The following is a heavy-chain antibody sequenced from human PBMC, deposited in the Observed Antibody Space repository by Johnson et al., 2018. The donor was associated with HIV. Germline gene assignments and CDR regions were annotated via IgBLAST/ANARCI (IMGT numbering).Heavy chain of an antibody. V-gene: IGHV3-30*02. CDR2: IRYDGSNK. Sequence: QMQLVESGGGVVRPGGSLRLSCAASGFTFDDYGLAWVSQAPGKGLEWVAFIRYDGSNKYYADSVKGRFTISRDNSKNTLYLQMNSLRAEDPAVYYCANNLQQLATKDAFDIWGQGTMVTVSS. CDR3: ANNLQQLATKDAFDI. J-gene: IGHJ3*02. D-gene: IGHD6-13*01. CDR1: GFTFDDYG.